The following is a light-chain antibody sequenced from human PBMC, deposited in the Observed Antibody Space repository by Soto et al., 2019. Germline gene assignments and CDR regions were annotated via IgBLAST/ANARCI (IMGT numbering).Light chain of an antibody. CDR3: EPYKGRPKT. V-gene: IGKV3-15*01. J-gene: IGKJ1*01. Sequence: TQSPATVSVSRGERATLSCGAGQSLSSHLASPQQNPGPAPRLLIYGTSTRATAIPARFSGRGSGTEFSLSISSLQSDDFAVYFREPYKGRPKTLGSGTKVDIK. CDR1: QSLSSH. CDR2: GTS.